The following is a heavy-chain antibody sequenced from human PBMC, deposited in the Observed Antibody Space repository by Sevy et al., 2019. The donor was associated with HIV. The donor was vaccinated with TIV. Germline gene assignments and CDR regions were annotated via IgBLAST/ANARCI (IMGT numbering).Heavy chain of an antibody. D-gene: IGHD3-3*01. CDR3: ARDPTYYDFWSGYYTGWFDP. CDR1: GFTFSDYY. J-gene: IGHJ5*02. V-gene: IGHV3-11*01. Sequence: KAGGSLRLSCAASGFTFSDYYMSWVRQAPGKGLEWVSYISSSGSTIYYADSVKGRFTISRDNAKNSLYLQMNSLRAEDTAVYYCARDPTYYDFWSGYYTGWFDPWGQGTLVTVSS. CDR2: ISSSGSTI.